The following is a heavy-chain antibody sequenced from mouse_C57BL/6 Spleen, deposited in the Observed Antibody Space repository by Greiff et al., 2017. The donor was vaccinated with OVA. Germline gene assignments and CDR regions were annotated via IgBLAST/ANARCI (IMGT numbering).Heavy chain of an antibody. CDR1: GFSLTSYG. V-gene: IGHV2-2*01. D-gene: IGHD2-4*01. CDR3: ARGDYDWDFAY. Sequence: QVQLKESGPGLVQPSQSLSITCTVSGFSLTSYGVHWVRQSPGKGLEWLGVIWSGGSTDYNAAFISRLSISKDNSKSQVFFKMNSLQADDTAIYYCARGDYDWDFAYWGQGTLVTVSA. CDR2: IWSGGST. J-gene: IGHJ3*01.